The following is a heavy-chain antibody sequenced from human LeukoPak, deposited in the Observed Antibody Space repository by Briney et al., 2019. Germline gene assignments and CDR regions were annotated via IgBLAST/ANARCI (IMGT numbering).Heavy chain of an antibody. V-gene: IGHV5-51*01. CDR2: IYPGDSDT. D-gene: IGHD2-15*01. J-gene: IGHJ6*02. CDR1: GYSFTSYW. CDR3: ARPRGYCSGGSCSSDYGMDV. Sequence: GESLKISCKGSGYSFTSYWIGWVRQMPGKGLEWMGIIYPGDSDTRYSPSFQGQVTISADKSISTAYLQWSSLKASDTAMYYCARPRGYCSGGSCSSDYGMDVWGQGTTVTVSS.